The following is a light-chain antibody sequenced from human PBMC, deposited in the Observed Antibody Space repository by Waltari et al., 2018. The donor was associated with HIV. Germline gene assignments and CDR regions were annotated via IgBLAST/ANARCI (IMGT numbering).Light chain of an antibody. V-gene: IGKV1-39*01. J-gene: IGKJ5*01. Sequence: DIQMTPSPSSLSASVGDRVTITCRASQSISSYLNWYQQKPGKAPKLRIYAASSLQSGVPSRFSGSGSGTDFTLTISSLQPEDFATYYCQQSYSTPTFGQGTRLEIK. CDR3: QQSYSTPT. CDR2: AAS. CDR1: QSISSY.